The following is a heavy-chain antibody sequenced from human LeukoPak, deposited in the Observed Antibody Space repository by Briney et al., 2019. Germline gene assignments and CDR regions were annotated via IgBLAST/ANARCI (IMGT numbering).Heavy chain of an antibody. CDR1: GFTFSDYY. V-gene: IGHV3-11*01. Sequence: GRSLRLSCAASGFTFSDYYMSWIRQAPGKGLEWVSYISTSGSTIYYTDSVKGRFTISRDNAKNSLYLQMNSLRAEDTAVYYCARLRGYSYGFGSAYYFYMDVWGKGTTVTITS. J-gene: IGHJ6*03. CDR3: ARLRGYSYGFGSAYYFYMDV. CDR2: ISTSGSTI. D-gene: IGHD5-18*01.